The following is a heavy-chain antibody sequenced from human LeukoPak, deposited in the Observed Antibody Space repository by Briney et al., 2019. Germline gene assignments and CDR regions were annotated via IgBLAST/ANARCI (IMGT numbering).Heavy chain of an antibody. J-gene: IGHJ3*02. V-gene: IGHV3-74*03. CDR1: GFTFSSYW. CDR2: INSDGSRT. D-gene: IGHD4-17*01. CDR3: ARTPPPTTVTDAFDI. Sequence: TGGSLRLSCAASGFTFSSYWMHWVRQAPGKGLVWVSRINSDGSRTTYADSVKGRFTISRDNVKNTLYLQMNSLRVEDTAVYYCARTPPPTTVTDAFDIWGQGTMVTVSS.